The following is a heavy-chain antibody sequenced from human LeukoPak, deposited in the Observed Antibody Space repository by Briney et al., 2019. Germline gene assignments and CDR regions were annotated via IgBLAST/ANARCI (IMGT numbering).Heavy chain of an antibody. V-gene: IGHV3-23*01. D-gene: IGHD2-2*01. CDR2: ISRIGVTT. Sequence: PGGSLRLSCAASGFTFSDYYMSWIRQAPGQGLEWVSAISRIGVTTYYADSVEGRFTISRDTSKNTLYLQMNTLRPEDTAVYYCAKEEVPNDYWGQGTLVTVSS. J-gene: IGHJ4*02. CDR3: AKEEVPNDY. CDR1: GFTFSDYY.